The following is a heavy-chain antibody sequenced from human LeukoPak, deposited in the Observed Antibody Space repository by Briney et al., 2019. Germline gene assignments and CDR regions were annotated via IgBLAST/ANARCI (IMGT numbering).Heavy chain of an antibody. V-gene: IGHV3-13*01. D-gene: IGHD6-13*01. Sequence: GGSLRLSCAASGFTFSSYDMHWVRQATGKGLEWGSAIGTAGDTYYPGSVKGRFTISRENAKNSLYLQMNSLRAEDTAVYYCAIGLGYSSSWYVYWGQGTLVTVSS. CDR2: IGTAGDT. CDR3: AIGLGYSSSWYVY. CDR1: GFTFSSYD. J-gene: IGHJ4*02.